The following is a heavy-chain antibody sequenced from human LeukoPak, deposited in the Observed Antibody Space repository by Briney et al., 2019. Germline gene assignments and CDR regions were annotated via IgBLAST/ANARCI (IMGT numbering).Heavy chain of an antibody. Sequence: PGGSLTLSCAASGYTFSDFSVNWVRQAPGKGLEWVSSISVRSNYRYYADSVRGRFTISRDDARDSPFLQMNSLRAEDTAVYFCVRLRRNNDRSGYYYYYDYWGQGTLVTVSS. D-gene: IGHD3-22*01. J-gene: IGHJ4*02. CDR3: VRLRRNNDRSGYYYYYDY. CDR1: GYTFSDFS. V-gene: IGHV3-21*01. CDR2: ISVRSNYR.